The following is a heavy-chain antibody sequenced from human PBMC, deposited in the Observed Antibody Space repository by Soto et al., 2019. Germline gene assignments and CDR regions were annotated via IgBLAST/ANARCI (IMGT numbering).Heavy chain of an antibody. J-gene: IGHJ3*02. Sequence: EVQLLESGGGLVQPGGSLRLSCVASGFTLSTYAMSWVRQAPGKGLEWVSGITGSGGSTYYADSVKGRFTISRDNSKSTVCLHMNSLRAEDRAVYYGVERRGNPSGAFDIWGQGTMVTVSS. V-gene: IGHV3-23*01. CDR1: GFTLSTYA. CDR3: VERRGNPSGAFDI. D-gene: IGHD3-10*01. CDR2: ITGSGGST.